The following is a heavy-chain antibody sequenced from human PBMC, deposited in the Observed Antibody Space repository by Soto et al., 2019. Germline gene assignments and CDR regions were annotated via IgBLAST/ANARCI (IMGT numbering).Heavy chain of an antibody. CDR3: ARGVAAAGTYYFDY. J-gene: IGHJ4*02. Sequence: QVQLVESGGGVVQPGRSLRLSCAASGFTFSSYAMHWVRQAPGKGLEWVAVISYDGSNKYYADSVKGRFTISRDNSKNTLYLQMHSLRAEDTAVYYCARGVAAAGTYYFDYWGQGTLVTVSS. CDR2: ISYDGSNK. D-gene: IGHD6-13*01. V-gene: IGHV3-30-3*01. CDR1: GFTFSSYA.